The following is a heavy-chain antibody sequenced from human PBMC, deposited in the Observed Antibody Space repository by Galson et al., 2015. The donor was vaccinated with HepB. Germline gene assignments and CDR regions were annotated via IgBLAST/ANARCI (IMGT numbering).Heavy chain of an antibody. D-gene: IGHD3-22*01. CDR2: INPNSGGT. Sequence: SVKVSCKASGYTFTGYYMHWVRQAPGQGLEWMGRINPNSGGTNYAQKFQGRVTMTRDTSISTAYMELSRLRSDDTAVYYCARKQVVAFYYGMDVWGQGTTVTVSS. CDR1: GYTFTGYY. V-gene: IGHV1-2*06. CDR3: ARKQVVAFYYGMDV. J-gene: IGHJ6*02.